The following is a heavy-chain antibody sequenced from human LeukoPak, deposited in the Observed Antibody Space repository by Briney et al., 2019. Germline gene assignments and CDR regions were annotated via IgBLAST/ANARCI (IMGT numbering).Heavy chain of an antibody. CDR3: ARRATYYDFWSGHGTFDP. D-gene: IGHD3-3*01. CDR1: GGSISSSSYY. V-gene: IGHV4-39*01. J-gene: IGHJ5*02. CDR2: IYYSGST. Sequence: SETLSLTCTVSGGSISSSSYYWGWIRPPPGMGLVWIGSIYYSGSTYYNPSLKSRVTISVDTTKNQYSLMLSSVTAADTAVYYCARRATYYDFWSGHGTFDPWGQGTLVTVSS.